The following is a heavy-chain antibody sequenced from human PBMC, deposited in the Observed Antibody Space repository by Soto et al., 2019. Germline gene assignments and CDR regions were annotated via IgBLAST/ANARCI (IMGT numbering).Heavy chain of an antibody. Sequence: ASVKVSCKASGGSFSTYAFSWVRQAPGHGLEWMGGIIPIFDSPYYAQNFQGRVTIAADRSTSTVYMELSSLTPEDTAVYYCARGAECRGYCLKKFTPLDPWGQGTLVTVSS. D-gene: IGHD2-15*01. CDR3: ARGAECRGYCLKKFTPLDP. CDR1: GGSFSTYA. J-gene: IGHJ5*02. V-gene: IGHV1-69*06. CDR2: IIPIFDSP.